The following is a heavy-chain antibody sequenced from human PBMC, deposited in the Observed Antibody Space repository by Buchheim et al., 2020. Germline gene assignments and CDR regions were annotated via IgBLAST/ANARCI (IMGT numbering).Heavy chain of an antibody. Sequence: EVQLLESGGGLVQPGKSLRLSCVASGFTFSTFAITWVRQAPGKGLEWVSGISGSSLTSYYVDSVKGRFTISRDNSKNTLFLQMSSLRAEDTALYYCAKGGGPAVPGNLGWFDTWGQGTL. V-gene: IGHV3-23*01. CDR3: AKGGGPAVPGNLGWFDT. CDR2: ISGSSLTS. D-gene: IGHD6-19*01. CDR1: GFTFSTFA. J-gene: IGHJ5*02.